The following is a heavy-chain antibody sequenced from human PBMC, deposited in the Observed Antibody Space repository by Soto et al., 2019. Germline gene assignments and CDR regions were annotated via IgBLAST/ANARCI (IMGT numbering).Heavy chain of an antibody. D-gene: IGHD1-7*01. V-gene: IGHV3-23*01. Sequence: QPGGSLRLSCAASGFTFSSYAMSWVRQAPGKGLEWVSAISGSGGSTYYADSVKGRFTISRDNSKNTLYLQMSSLRAEDTAVYYCAKGITGTTGGHNWFDPWGQGTLVTVSS. CDR3: AKGITGTTGGHNWFDP. J-gene: IGHJ5*02. CDR2: ISGSGGST. CDR1: GFTFSSYA.